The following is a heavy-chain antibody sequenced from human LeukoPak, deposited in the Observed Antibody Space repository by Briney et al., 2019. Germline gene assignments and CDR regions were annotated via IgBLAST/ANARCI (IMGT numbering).Heavy chain of an antibody. CDR3: ARVSGGGNFLDY. D-gene: IGHD2-15*01. Sequence: SQTLSLTCTVSGGSVSSGGHYWSWIRQHPGKGLEWIGYIYYSGSTYYNPSLKSRVTISVDTSKNQFSLKLSSATAADTAVYYCARVSGGGNFLDYWGQGTLVTVSS. V-gene: IGHV4-31*03. CDR1: GGSVSSGGHY. CDR2: IYYSGST. J-gene: IGHJ4*02.